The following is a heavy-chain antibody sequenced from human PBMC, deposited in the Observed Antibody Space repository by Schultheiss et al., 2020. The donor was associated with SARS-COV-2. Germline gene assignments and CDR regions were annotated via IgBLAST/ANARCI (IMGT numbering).Heavy chain of an antibody. CDR1: GFSLTTSGVR. Sequence: SGPTLVKPTQTLTLTCSFSGFSLTTSGVRVGWIRQPPGKSLEWLALIHWDDDKYYNTSLKTRLTLSKDTSKNQVVLTMTNMYPVDTATYYCARTEVTSYTYGGFDYWGQGTLVTVAS. D-gene: IGHD5-18*01. V-gene: IGHV2-70*12. J-gene: IGHJ4*02. CDR3: ARTEVTSYTYGGFDY. CDR2: IHWDDDK.